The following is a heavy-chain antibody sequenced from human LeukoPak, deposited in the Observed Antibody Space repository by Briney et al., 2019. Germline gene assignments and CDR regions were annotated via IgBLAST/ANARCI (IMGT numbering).Heavy chain of an antibody. Sequence: PSQTLSLTCTVSGGSVSSGGYYWGWLRQHPQKGLEWIGYISDRGRTYYNPSLMSRLTISVDTSKNQFSLRLTSVTAADTAVYYCARASRLGQLSLGYWGQGTLVTVSS. CDR1: GGSVSSGGYY. D-gene: IGHD3-16*02. V-gene: IGHV4-31*03. CDR3: ARASRLGQLSLGY. J-gene: IGHJ4*02. CDR2: ISDRGRT.